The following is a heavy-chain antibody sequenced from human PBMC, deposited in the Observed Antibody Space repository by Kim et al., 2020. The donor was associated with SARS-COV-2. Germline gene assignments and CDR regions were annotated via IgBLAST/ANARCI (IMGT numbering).Heavy chain of an antibody. CDR1: GGSISSYY. CDR2: IYYSGST. CDR3: ARNEGGGSKVDAFDI. V-gene: IGHV4-59*08. Sequence: SETLSLTCTVSGGSISSYYWSWIRQPPGKGLEWIGYIYYSGSTNYNPSLKSRVTISVDTSKNQFSLKLSSVTAADTAVYYCARNEGGGSKVDAFDIWGQGTMVTVSS. D-gene: IGHD1-26*01. J-gene: IGHJ3*02.